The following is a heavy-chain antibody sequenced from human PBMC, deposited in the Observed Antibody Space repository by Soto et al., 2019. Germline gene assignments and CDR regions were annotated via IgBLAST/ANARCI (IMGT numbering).Heavy chain of an antibody. D-gene: IGHD6-13*01. V-gene: IGHV4-34*01. Sequence: SERLALTRAVYGGSFRGYYWGWIRTPPGKGLEWIGEINHSGSTNYNPSLKSRVTISVDTSKNQFSLKLSSVTAADTAVYYCARAPGGIAAAGTLRWLDPCGQGTLVTVSS. CDR1: GGSFRGYY. CDR2: INHSGST. J-gene: IGHJ5*02. CDR3: ARAPGGIAAAGTLRWLDP.